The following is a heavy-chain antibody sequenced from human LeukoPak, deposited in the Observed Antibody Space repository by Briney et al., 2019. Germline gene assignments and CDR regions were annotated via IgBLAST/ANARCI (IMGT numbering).Heavy chain of an antibody. V-gene: IGHV1-2*02. CDR1: GXTFTGYY. Sequence: VXXSXKASGXTFTGYYIHWVRQAPGQGVEWMGWINPNSGGTNYAQKFQGRVTIKRETSISTAYIELSRLRSDDTAVYYCARLGYCSSSSCFDYWGQGTLVTVSS. D-gene: IGHD2-2*01. CDR3: ARLGYCSSSSCFDY. CDR2: INPNSGGT. J-gene: IGHJ4*02.